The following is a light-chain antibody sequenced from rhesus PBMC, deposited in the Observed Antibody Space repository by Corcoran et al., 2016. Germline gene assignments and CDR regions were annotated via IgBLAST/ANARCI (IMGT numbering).Light chain of an antibody. V-gene: IGKV1-25*01. CDR3: QQHNSYPLT. J-gene: IGKJ4*01. CDR1: QGISSY. CDR2: AAS. Sequence: DIQMTQSPSSLSASVGDRVTITCRASQGISSYLAWYQQKPGKAPKLLIYAASTLQSGVPSRLRGRGSGTDCTLTISSLQPEDFATYYCQQHNSYPLTFGGGTKVELK.